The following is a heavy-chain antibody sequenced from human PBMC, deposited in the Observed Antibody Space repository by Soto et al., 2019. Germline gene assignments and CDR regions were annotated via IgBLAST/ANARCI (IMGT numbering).Heavy chain of an antibody. Sequence: EVQLLESGGGLVQPGGSLRLSCAASGFTFSSYAMSWVRQAPGKGLEWVSAISGSGGSTYYADSVKGRFTISRDNSKNTLYLQMNSLSAEDTAVYYYAKGEGYCSGGSCYSHDYWGQGTLVTDSS. CDR1: GFTFSSYA. CDR2: ISGSGGST. J-gene: IGHJ4*02. CDR3: AKGEGYCSGGSCYSHDY. V-gene: IGHV3-23*01. D-gene: IGHD2-15*01.